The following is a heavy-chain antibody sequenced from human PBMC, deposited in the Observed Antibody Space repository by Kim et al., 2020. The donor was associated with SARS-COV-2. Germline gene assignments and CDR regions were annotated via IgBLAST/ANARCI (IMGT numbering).Heavy chain of an antibody. CDR1: GYTFTSYD. Sequence: ASVKVSCKASGYTFTSYDINWVRQATGQGLEWMGWMNPNSGNTGYAQKFQGRDTMTRNTSISTAYMALSSLRSEDTAVYYCARAVRGSGFGGVVIRAYYMVVGGKGTTVTVTS. D-gene: IGHD3-3*01. J-gene: IGHJ6*03. CDR3: ARAVRGSGFGGVVIRAYYMVV. V-gene: IGHV1-8*01. CDR2: MNPNSGNT.